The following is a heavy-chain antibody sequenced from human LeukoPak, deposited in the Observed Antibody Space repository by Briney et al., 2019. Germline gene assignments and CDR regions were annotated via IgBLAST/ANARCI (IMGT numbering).Heavy chain of an antibody. D-gene: IGHD4-23*01. V-gene: IGHV3-49*03. CDR3: TRVDYGGAPRRNY. J-gene: IGHJ4*02. CDR1: GFTFGDYA. CDR2: IRSKTYGGTT. Sequence: QTGGSLRLSCTASGFTFGDYALSWFRQAPGKGLEWVSFIRSKTYGGTTQYAASVKGRFNISRDDSKSIAYLQMNSLKIEDTAVYYCTRVDYGGAPRRNYWGQGTLVTVSS.